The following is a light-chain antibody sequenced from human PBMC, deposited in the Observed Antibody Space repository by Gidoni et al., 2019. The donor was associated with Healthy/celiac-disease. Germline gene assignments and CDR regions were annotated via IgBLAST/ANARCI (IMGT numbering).Light chain of an antibody. CDR1: SSNIGAGYD. J-gene: IGLJ1*01. V-gene: IGLV1-40*01. CDR2: GNS. CDR3: QSYDSSLSGWPRI. Sequence: QSVLTQPPSVSGAPGQRVTISCTGSSSNIGAGYDVHWYQQLPGTAPKLLIYGNSNRPSGVPDRFSGSKSGTSASLAITGLQAEDEADYYCQSYDSSLSGWPRIFGTGTKVTVL.